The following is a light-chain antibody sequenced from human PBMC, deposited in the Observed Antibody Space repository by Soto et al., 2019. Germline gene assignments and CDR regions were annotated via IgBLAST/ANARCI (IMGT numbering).Light chain of an antibody. Sequence: QSVLTRAASVSGSPGQSITISCTGTSSDVGGYNYVSWYQQHPGKAPKFMIYDVSSRPSGVSNRFSGSKSGNTASLTISGLQAEDEADYYCCSYTTSNTRQIVFGTGTKVTVL. CDR2: DVS. CDR3: CSYTTSNTRQIV. CDR1: SSDVGGYNY. J-gene: IGLJ1*01. V-gene: IGLV2-14*03.